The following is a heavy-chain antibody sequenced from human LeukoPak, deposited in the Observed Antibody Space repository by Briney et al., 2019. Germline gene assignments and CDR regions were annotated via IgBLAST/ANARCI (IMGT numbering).Heavy chain of an antibody. J-gene: IGHJ4*02. CDR1: GYTFTSYY. V-gene: IGHV1-46*01. CDR3: ARDEGIVIVPGPHDY. Sequence: ASVKVSCTASGYTFTSYYMHWVRQAPGQGLEWMGTINPSGGGTRYAQKLQGRVTMTTETSTSTVYMELRSLRFDDTAVYYCARDEGIVIVPGPHDYWGQGTLVTVSS. D-gene: IGHD2-2*01. CDR2: INPSGGGT.